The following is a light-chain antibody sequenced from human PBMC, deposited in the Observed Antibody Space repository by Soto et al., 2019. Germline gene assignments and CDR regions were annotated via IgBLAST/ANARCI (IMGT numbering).Light chain of an antibody. CDR2: EGT. CDR3: CSYVGASIYV. Sequence: QAVVTQPASVSGSPGQSITMSCTGTSSDVGGHKFVSWYQHHPGKAPKLLIYEGTKRPSGVSNRFSGSTSGSTASLTISGLQTEDEADYYCCSYVGASIYVFGTGTKLTVL. V-gene: IGLV2-23*01. CDR1: SSDVGGHKF. J-gene: IGLJ1*01.